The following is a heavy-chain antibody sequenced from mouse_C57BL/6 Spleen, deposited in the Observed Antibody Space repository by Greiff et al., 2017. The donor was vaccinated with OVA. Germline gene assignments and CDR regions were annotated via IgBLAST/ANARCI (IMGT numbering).Heavy chain of an antibody. V-gene: IGHV1-76*01. CDR2: IYPGSGNT. D-gene: IGHD2-1*01. CDR3: ARNPLIYSYYFDY. CDR1: GYTFTDYY. J-gene: IGHJ2*01. Sequence: QVQLQQSGAELVRPGASVKLSCKASGYTFTDYYINWVKQRPGQGLEWIARIYPGSGNTYYNEKFKGKATLTAEKSSSTAYMQLSSLTSECSAVYFCARNPLIYSYYFDYWGQGTTLTVSS.